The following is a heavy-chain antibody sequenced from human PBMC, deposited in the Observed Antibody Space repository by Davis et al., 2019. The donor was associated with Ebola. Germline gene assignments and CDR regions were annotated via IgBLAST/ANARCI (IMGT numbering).Heavy chain of an antibody. CDR3: ARDMISGWKFDY. CDR2: INPDGSFT. CDR1: GFTFSSYW. V-gene: IGHV3-74*01. D-gene: IGHD6-19*01. J-gene: IGHJ4*02. Sequence: GESLKISCAASGFTFSSYWMHWVRQAPGKGLVWVSRINPDGSFTDYADSVKGRFSISRDNAKNSLYLHMNSLRAEDTAVYYCARDMISGWKFDYWGQGSLVTVSS.